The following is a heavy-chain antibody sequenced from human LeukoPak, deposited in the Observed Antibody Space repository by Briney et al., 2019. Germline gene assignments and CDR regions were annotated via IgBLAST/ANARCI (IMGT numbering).Heavy chain of an antibody. Sequence: ASVKVSCKASGYTFTSYGINWVRQAPGQGLEWMGWISVYNGNTNYAQKLQDRLTMTTDTSTSTAYMELSSLRSEDTAVYYCARVKEYFRDSGSYDKSLGHKYYFYHMDVWGKGTTVTISS. CDR2: ISVYNGNT. CDR3: ARVKEYFRDSGSYDKSLGHKYYFYHMDV. D-gene: IGHD3-10*01. V-gene: IGHV1-18*01. CDR1: GYTFTSYG. J-gene: IGHJ6*03.